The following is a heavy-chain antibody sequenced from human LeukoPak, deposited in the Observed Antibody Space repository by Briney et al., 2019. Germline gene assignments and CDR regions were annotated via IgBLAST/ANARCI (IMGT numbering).Heavy chain of an antibody. Sequence: SQTLSLTCAISGDSFSSNSVAWNWIRQSPSRGLEWLGRTYYRSKWYSDYAVSVKSRIAFDSDTSKNQFSLHLNSVTPEDTAVYYCAKTGAAFQLNDAFDIWGQGTMVTVSS. CDR3: AKTGAAFQLNDAFDI. CDR2: TYYRSKWYS. D-gene: IGHD1-14*01. J-gene: IGHJ3*02. V-gene: IGHV6-1*01. CDR1: GDSFSSNSVA.